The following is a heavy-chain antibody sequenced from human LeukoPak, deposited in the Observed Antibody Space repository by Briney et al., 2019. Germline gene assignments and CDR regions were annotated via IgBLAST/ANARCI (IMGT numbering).Heavy chain of an antibody. Sequence: GGSLRLSCGASGFTFSSYAMSWVRQAPGKGLEWVSGISSSGGTTYYADSVKGRFTISRDNSKKTLYLQMNSLRADDTAIYYCARGYSGYDGSDYWGQGTLVTVSS. CDR2: ISSSGGTT. CDR3: ARGYSGYDGSDY. D-gene: IGHD5-12*01. CDR1: GFTFSSYA. J-gene: IGHJ4*02. V-gene: IGHV3-23*01.